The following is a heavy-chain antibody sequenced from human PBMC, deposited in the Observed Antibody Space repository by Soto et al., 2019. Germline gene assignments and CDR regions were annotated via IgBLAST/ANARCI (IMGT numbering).Heavy chain of an antibody. Sequence: GGSLRLSCAASGFTFSSYAMSWVRQAPGKGLEWVSAISGSGGSTYYADSVKGRFNISRDISKNTLNLQMNNLRAEDTAVYYCAKDSFVVVPESGYFDYWGQGTLVTVSS. CDR2: ISGSGGST. CDR3: AKDSFVVVPESGYFDY. J-gene: IGHJ4*02. V-gene: IGHV3-23*01. CDR1: GFTFSSYA. D-gene: IGHD2-2*01.